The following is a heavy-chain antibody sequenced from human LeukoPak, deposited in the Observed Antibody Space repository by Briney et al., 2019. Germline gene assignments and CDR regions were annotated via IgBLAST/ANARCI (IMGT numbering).Heavy chain of an antibody. V-gene: IGHV3-23*01. CDR1: GFTFSSYS. Sequence: GGSLRLSCAASGFTFSSYSMNWVRQAPGKGLEWVSAISGSGGSTYYADSVKGRFTISRDNSKNTLYLQMNSLRAEDTAVYYCAKSIVATIYSFDYWGQGTLVTVSS. J-gene: IGHJ4*02. D-gene: IGHD5-12*01. CDR3: AKSIVATIYSFDY. CDR2: ISGSGGST.